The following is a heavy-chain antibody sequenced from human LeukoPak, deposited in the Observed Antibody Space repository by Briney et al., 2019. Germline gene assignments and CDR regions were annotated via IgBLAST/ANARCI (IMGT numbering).Heavy chain of an antibody. Sequence: PGGSLRLSCAASGLTFSSYAMSWVRQAPGKGLEWVSAISGSGGSTYYADSVKGRFTISRDNSKNTLYLQMNSLRAEDTAVYYCAKDRRFRYYGMDVWGQGTTVTVSS. CDR1: GLTFSSYA. V-gene: IGHV3-23*01. J-gene: IGHJ6*02. CDR3: AKDRRFRYYGMDV. CDR2: ISGSGGST.